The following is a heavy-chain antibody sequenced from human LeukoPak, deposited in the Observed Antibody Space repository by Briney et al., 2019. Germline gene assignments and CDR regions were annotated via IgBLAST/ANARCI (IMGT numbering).Heavy chain of an antibody. CDR3: ARGIPAAGYYFDY. CDR1: ADSDSSNSAA. J-gene: IGHJ4*02. V-gene: IGHV6-1*01. CDR2: TYYRSKGYN. D-gene: IGHD6-13*01. Sequence: SQTLSLTCAISADSDSSNSAAWNWIRQSPSRGLEWLGRTYYRSKGYNDYAVSVKSRITINPDTSKNQFSLQLNSVTPEDTAVYYCARGIPAAGYYFDYWGQGTLVTVSS.